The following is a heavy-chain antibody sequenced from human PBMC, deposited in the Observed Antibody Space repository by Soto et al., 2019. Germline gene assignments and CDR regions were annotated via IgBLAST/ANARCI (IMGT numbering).Heavy chain of an antibody. Sequence: EVQLLESGGGLVQPGGSLRLSCAASGFTFSNFEMNWVRQAPGKGLEWLSYISGDGRTMYYADSAKGRFTISRDNAQNSLLLHRISLTAEDTALYYCARASKFGELVYWGQGTRVSVSS. J-gene: IGHJ4*02. CDR2: ISGDGRTM. V-gene: IGHV3-48*03. CDR1: GFTFSNFE. D-gene: IGHD3-10*01. CDR3: ARASKFGELVY.